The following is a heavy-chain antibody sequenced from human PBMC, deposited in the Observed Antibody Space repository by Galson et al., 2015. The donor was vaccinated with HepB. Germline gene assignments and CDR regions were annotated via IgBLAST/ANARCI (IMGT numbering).Heavy chain of an antibody. CDR1: GFTFSSYA. Sequence: SLRLSCAASGFTFSSYAMHWVRQAPGKGLEYVSAISSNGGSTYYADSVKGRFTISRDNSKNTLYLQMGSLRAEDMAVYYCARGGTYYYDSSGYHDVHDAFDIWGQGTMVTVSS. D-gene: IGHD3-22*01. CDR2: ISSNGGST. J-gene: IGHJ3*02. CDR3: ARGGTYYYDSSGYHDVHDAFDI. V-gene: IGHV3-64*02.